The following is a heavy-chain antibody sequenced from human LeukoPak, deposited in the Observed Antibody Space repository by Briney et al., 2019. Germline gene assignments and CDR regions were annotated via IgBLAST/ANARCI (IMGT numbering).Heavy chain of an antibody. D-gene: IGHD3-10*01. Sequence: GGSLRLSCAASGFTFSNYNMNWVRQAPGKGLEWVSSISSSGSYIYYADSVKGRFTISRDNAKNSLYLQMSSLRAEDTAMYYCARAVRPDFWGQGTLVTVSS. J-gene: IGHJ4*02. CDR3: ARAVRPDF. CDR1: GFTFSNYN. V-gene: IGHV3-21*01. CDR2: ISSSGSYI.